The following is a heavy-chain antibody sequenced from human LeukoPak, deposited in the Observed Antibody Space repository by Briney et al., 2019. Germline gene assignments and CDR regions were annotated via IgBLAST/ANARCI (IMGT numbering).Heavy chain of an antibody. Sequence: GGSLTLSCAASGFTFSNYWMHWVRQAPGKGLVWVSRIDSDGSSTNYADSVKGRFTISRDNGKNTLYLQMNSLRDEDTAVYYCARGVATIMSWGQGTLVTVSS. D-gene: IGHD5-12*01. V-gene: IGHV3-74*01. J-gene: IGHJ4*02. CDR1: GFTFSNYW. CDR2: IDSDGSST. CDR3: ARGVATIMS.